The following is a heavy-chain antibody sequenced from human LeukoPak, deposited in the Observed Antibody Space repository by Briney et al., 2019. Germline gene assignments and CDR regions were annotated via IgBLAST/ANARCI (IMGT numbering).Heavy chain of an antibody. Sequence: GGSLRLSCAASGFTFSSYSMNWVRQAPGKGLEWVSSISSSSSYIYYADSVKGRFTISRDNAKNSLYLQMNGLRAEDTAIYYCARGSAYGDYDNWGQGTLVTVSS. CDR3: ARGSAYGDYDN. CDR1: GFTFSSYS. J-gene: IGHJ4*02. CDR2: ISSSSSYI. D-gene: IGHD4-17*01. V-gene: IGHV3-21*01.